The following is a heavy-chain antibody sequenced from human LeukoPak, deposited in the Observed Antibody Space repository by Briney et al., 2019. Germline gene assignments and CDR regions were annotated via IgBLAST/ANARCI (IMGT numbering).Heavy chain of an antibody. CDR1: GFTFSSYA. Sequence: GGSLRLSCAASGFTFSSYAMNWVRQAPGKGLEWVSGISSTGESTYYADSVKGRFTISRDNSKNTLYLQMNSLRAEDTAVYYCATPMVRGRIDFNDVWGKGTTVTVSS. D-gene: IGHD3-10*01. J-gene: IGHJ6*04. CDR3: ATPMVRGRIDFNDV. V-gene: IGHV3-23*01. CDR2: ISSTGEST.